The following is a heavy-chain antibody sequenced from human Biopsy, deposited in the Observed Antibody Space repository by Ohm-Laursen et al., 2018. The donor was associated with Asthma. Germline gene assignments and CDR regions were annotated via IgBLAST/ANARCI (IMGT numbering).Heavy chain of an antibody. CDR3: AKAREDIVVVVAVSDS. CDR2: ISYDGSNK. V-gene: IGHV3-30*18. D-gene: IGHD2-15*01. Sequence: SLRLSCAASGFTFSSYGMHWVRQAPGKGLEWVAVISYDGSNKYYADSVKGRFTISRDNSKNTLYLQMNSLRAEDTAVYYCAKAREDIVVVVAVSDSWGQGTLVTVSS. CDR1: GFTFSSYG. J-gene: IGHJ4*02.